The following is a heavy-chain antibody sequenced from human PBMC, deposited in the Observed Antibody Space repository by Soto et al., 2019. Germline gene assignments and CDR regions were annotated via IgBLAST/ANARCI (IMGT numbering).Heavy chain of an antibody. V-gene: IGHV1-3*01. CDR1: GYTFTSYA. Sequence: QVQLVQSGAEVKKPGASVKVSCKASGYTFTSYAMHWVRQAPGQRLEWMGWINAGNGNTKYSQKFQGRVTITRDTSASTAYMELSSVRSEDTAVYYCERQGVELGMGDYWGQGTLVTVSS. D-gene: IGHD7-27*01. CDR3: ERQGVELGMGDY. CDR2: INAGNGNT. J-gene: IGHJ4*02.